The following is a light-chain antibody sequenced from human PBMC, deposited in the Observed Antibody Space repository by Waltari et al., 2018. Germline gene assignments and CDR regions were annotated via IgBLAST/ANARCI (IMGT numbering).Light chain of an antibody. CDR3: CSYVGSNTYWV. V-gene: IGLV2-11*01. J-gene: IGLJ3*02. CDR2: DNN. CDR1: TNDVGGYTY. Sequence: QSALTQPRSVSGSPGQSVTISCTGTTNDVGGYTYVPWYQQHPDKAPKPIIYDNNKRPSGVPDRFSGSKSGNTASLTISGLQAEDEADYYCCSYVGSNTYWVFGGGTKLTVL.